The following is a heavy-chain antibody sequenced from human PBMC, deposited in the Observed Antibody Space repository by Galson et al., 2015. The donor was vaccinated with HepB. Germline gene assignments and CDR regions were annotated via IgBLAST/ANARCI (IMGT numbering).Heavy chain of an antibody. CDR3: ARGRGTYPRHYFDS. V-gene: IGHV3-20*01. J-gene: IGHJ4*02. D-gene: IGHD3-16*01. CDR2: INWDDASP. Sequence: SLRLSCAASGVTFDDSARSWGGQAPGEGLEGVPGINWDDASPAHADSVKGRFTLSRDNAKNSRYLQMNSLRAEDTAFYHCARGRGTYPRHYFDSWGQGTLVTVSS. CDR1: GVTFDDSA.